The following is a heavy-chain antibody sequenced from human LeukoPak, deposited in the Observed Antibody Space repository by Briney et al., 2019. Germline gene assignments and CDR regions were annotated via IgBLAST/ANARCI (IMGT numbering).Heavy chain of an antibody. D-gene: IGHD5-12*01. Sequence: SVKVSCKASGYTFTSYGISWVRQAPGQGLEWMGGSIPIFGTANYAQKYQARVTIAANESTSTDYMELSNLRSEDTAVYYCATTSSGYKLTTPLDYWGQGTLVTVSS. CDR2: SIPIFGTA. J-gene: IGHJ4*02. CDR3: ATTSSGYKLTTPLDY. V-gene: IGHV1-69*13. CDR1: GYTFTSYG.